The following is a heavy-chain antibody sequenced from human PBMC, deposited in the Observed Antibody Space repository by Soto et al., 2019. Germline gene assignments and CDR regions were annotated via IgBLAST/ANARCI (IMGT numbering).Heavy chain of an antibody. CDR2: IIPIFGTA. D-gene: IGHD5-18*01. Sequence: GASVKVSCKASGGTFSSYAISWVRQAPGQELEWMGGIIPIFGTANYAQKFQGRVTITADKSTSTAYMELSSLRSEDTAVYYCARSGGGYSYGYLDYWGQGTLVTVSS. CDR1: GGTFSSYA. CDR3: ARSGGGYSYGYLDY. V-gene: IGHV1-69*06. J-gene: IGHJ4*02.